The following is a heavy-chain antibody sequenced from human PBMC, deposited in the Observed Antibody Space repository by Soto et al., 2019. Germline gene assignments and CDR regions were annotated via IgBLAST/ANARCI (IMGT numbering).Heavy chain of an antibody. J-gene: IGHJ4*01. V-gene: IGHV3-30*03. CDR1: GFMFGSHG. Sequence: GGSLRLSCTASGFMFGSHGMDWVRQAPGKGLEWVAFVSDEGSDKFYADSVKGRVTVSRDNPRNTLYLQMDSLRVDDSAVDFCWGAAVPDFWGQGTRVTFSS. CDR3: WGAAVPDF. CDR2: VSDEGSDK. D-gene: IGHD3-16*01.